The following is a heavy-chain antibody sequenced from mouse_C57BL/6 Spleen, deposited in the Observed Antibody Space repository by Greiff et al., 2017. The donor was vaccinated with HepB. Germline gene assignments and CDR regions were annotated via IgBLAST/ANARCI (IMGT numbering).Heavy chain of an antibody. V-gene: IGHV5-6*01. CDR1: GFTFSSYG. CDR3: ARGAYYYGSSYDWYFDV. D-gene: IGHD1-1*01. Sequence: EVMLVESGGDLVKPGGSLKLSCAASGFTFSSYGMSWVRQTPDKRLEWVATISSGGSYTYYPDSVKGRFTISRDNAKNTLYLQMSSLKSEDTAMYYCARGAYYYGSSYDWYFDVWGTGTTVTVSS. J-gene: IGHJ1*03. CDR2: ISSGGSYT.